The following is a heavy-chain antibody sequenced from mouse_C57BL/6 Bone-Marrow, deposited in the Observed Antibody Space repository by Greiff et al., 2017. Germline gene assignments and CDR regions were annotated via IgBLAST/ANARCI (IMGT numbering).Heavy chain of an antibody. Sequence: EVQLQESGGGLVQPGGSMKLSCVASGFTFSNYWMNWVRQSPEKGLEWVAQIRLKSDNYATHYAESVKGRFTISRDDSKSSVYLQMNNLRAEDTGIYYCTSTTTYYSNAWFAYWGQGTLVTVSA. CDR1: GFTFSNYW. CDR3: TSTTTYYSNAWFAY. V-gene: IGHV6-3*01. D-gene: IGHD2-5*01. J-gene: IGHJ3*01. CDR2: IRLKSDNYAT.